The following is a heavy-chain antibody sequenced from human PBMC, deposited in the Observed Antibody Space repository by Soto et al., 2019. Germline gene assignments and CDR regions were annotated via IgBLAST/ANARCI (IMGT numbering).Heavy chain of an antibody. J-gene: IGHJ5*01. CDR1: GGSISSGDYY. CDR2: IYYSGST. Sequence: PSETLSLTCTVSGGSISSGDYYWSWIRQPPGKGLEWIGYIYYSGSTYYNPSLKSRVTISVDTSKNQFSLKLSSVTAADTAVYYCARGGPSSGWKGNWFDPWGQGTTVTVSS. CDR3: ARGGPSSGWKGNWFDP. V-gene: IGHV4-30-4*01. D-gene: IGHD6-19*01.